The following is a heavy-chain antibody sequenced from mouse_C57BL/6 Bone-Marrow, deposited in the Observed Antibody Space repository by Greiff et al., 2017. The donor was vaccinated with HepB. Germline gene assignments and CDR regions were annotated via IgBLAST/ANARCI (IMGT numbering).Heavy chain of an antibody. V-gene: IGHV5-12*01. Sequence: EVKLMESGGGLVQPGGSLKLSCAASGFTFSDYYMYWVRQTPEKRLEWVAYISNGGGSTYYPDTVKGRFTISRDNAKNTLYLQMSRLKSEDTAMYYCARQDGSGYFDVWGTGTTVTVSS. CDR1: GFTFSDYY. J-gene: IGHJ1*03. CDR3: ARQDGSGYFDV. CDR2: ISNGGGST. D-gene: IGHD1-1*01.